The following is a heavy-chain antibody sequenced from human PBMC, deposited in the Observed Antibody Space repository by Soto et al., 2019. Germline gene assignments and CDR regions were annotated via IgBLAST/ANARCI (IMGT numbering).Heavy chain of an antibody. J-gene: IGHJ5*02. V-gene: IGHV4-39*01. Sequence: QLQLQESGPGPVKPSETLYLTCTVSGGSISDDTYYWGWIRQPPGKGLEWIGSIYYSGTSSYNPSLKSRVTMSVDTSKKQLSLRLSSVTAADTAVYYCARLHCDSPNCVPLDPWGQGTLVIVSS. D-gene: IGHD2-2*01. CDR1: GGSISDDTYY. CDR3: ARLHCDSPNCVPLDP. CDR2: IYYSGTS.